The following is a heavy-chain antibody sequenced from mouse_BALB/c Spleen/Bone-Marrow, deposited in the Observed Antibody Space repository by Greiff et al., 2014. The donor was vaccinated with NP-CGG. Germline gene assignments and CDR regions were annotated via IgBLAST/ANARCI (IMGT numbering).Heavy chain of an antibody. V-gene: IGHV14-3*02. CDR1: GFNIKDTY. CDR3: ARYDYRYSCFAY. J-gene: IGHJ3*01. CDR2: IDPANGNT. Sequence: EVQLQQSGAELVKPGASVKLSCTASGFNIKDTYMHWVKQRPEQGLEWIGRIDPANGNTKYDPKFQGKATITTDTSSNTAYLQLRSLTSEDTAVYYCARYDYRYSCFAYWGQGTLVTVSA. D-gene: IGHD2-14*01.